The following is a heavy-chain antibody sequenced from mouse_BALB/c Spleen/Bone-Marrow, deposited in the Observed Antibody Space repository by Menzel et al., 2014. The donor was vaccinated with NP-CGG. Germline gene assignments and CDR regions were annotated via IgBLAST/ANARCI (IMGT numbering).Heavy chain of an antibody. Sequence: EVKLQESGPELVKPGASAKMSRKASGYTFTSYIMHWVKRKPGQGLEWIGYINPYNDGTKYNEKFKGKATLTSDKSSSTAYMELSSLTSEDSAVYYCARRWLPYAMDYWGRGTSVTVSS. V-gene: IGHV1-14*01. CDR1: GYTFTSYI. J-gene: IGHJ4*01. CDR2: INPYNDGT. D-gene: IGHD2-3*01. CDR3: ARRWLPYAMDY.